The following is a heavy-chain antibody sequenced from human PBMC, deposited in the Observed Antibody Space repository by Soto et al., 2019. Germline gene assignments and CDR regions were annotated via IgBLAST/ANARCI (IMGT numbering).Heavy chain of an antibody. CDR1: GFTFRNYI. V-gene: IGHV3-23*01. D-gene: IGHD2-2*02. CDR3: ATVFCSSTSCYRRNYFDY. J-gene: IGHJ4*02. CDR2: VSGSGGGT. Sequence: EVQLLESGGGLVQPGGSLRLSCAASGFTFRNYILSWVRQAPGMGLEWVSSVSGSGGGTYYADSVKGRFTISRDNSENTLYLQMSGLRAEDTAVYYCATVFCSSTSCYRRNYFDYWGLGTLVTVSS.